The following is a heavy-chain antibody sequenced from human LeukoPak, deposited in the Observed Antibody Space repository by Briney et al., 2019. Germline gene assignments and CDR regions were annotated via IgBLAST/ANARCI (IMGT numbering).Heavy chain of an antibody. V-gene: IGHV4-39*07. CDR2: IYYSGST. CDR3: ARSPTKRVPEDY. J-gene: IGHJ4*02. Sequence: SETLSLTCTVSGGSISSSSYYWGWIRQPPGKGLEWIGSIYYSGSTYYSPFLKSRVTISVDKSKNQFSLRLTSVTAADTAVYYCARSPTKRVPEDYWGQGTLVTVSS. D-gene: IGHD2-2*01. CDR1: GGSISSSSYY.